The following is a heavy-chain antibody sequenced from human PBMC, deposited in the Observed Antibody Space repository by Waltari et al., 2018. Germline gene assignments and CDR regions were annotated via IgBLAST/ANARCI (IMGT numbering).Heavy chain of an antibody. CDR1: GGTFSSYA. V-gene: IGHV1-69*01. Sequence: QVQLVQSGAEVKKPGSSVKVSCKASGGTFSSYAISWVRQAPGKGFEWMGGIIPIFGTANYAQKFQGRVTITADESTSTAYMELSSLRSEDTAVYYCARGSIVPAAIGYYYYGMDVWGQGTTVTVSS. CDR2: IIPIFGTA. D-gene: IGHD2-2*01. J-gene: IGHJ6*02. CDR3: ARGSIVPAAIGYYYYGMDV.